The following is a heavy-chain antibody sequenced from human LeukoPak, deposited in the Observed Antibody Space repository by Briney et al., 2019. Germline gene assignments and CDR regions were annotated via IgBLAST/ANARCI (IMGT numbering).Heavy chain of an antibody. CDR2: ISSSSSYT. Sequence: GGSLRLSCAASGFTFSDYYMSWIRQAPGKGLEWVSYISSSSSYTNYADSVKGRFTISRDNAKNSLYPQMNSLRAEDTAVYYCARVAVAGTPVPDYWGQGTLVTVSS. V-gene: IGHV3-11*05. D-gene: IGHD6-19*01. CDR3: ARVAVAGTPVPDY. J-gene: IGHJ4*02. CDR1: GFTFSDYY.